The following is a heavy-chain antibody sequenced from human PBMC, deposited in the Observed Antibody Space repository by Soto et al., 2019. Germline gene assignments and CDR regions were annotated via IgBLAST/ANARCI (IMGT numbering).Heavy chain of an antibody. J-gene: IGHJ4*02. CDR2: ISGSDGST. D-gene: IGHD2-8*02. Sequence: EVQMLESGGGLVQPGGSLRLSCAASGFTFSSYAMSWVRQAPGKGLEWVSAISGSDGSTFYADSVKGRFTISRDDSKNTLYLQMNSLSAEDTAVYYCAKGPGMYWDFDCWGQGTVVTVSS. V-gene: IGHV3-23*01. CDR3: AKGPGMYWDFDC. CDR1: GFTFSSYA.